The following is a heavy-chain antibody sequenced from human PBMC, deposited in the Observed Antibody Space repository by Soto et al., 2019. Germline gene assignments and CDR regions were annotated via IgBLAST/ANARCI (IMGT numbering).Heavy chain of an antibody. Sequence: GGSLRLSCAASGFTFSTYAMNWVRQAPCKWLEWVSAISGSGGYTFYADSVKGRFTISRDNSIGTLYLQMSRLRTEDTAIYYCARPRGYGVFDAYDIWGQGAMVTVSS. CDR3: ARPRGYGVFDAYDI. J-gene: IGHJ3*02. D-gene: IGHD4-17*01. CDR2: ISGSGGYT. CDR1: GFTFSTYA. V-gene: IGHV3-23*01.